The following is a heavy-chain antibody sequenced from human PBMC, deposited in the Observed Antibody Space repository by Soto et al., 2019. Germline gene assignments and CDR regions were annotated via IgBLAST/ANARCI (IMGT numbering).Heavy chain of an antibody. V-gene: IGHV3-30-3*01. D-gene: IGHD5-18*01. J-gene: IGHJ6*02. CDR2: ISYDGSDK. Sequence: GSLRLYCAASVFTFSNYAMHWVRQAPGKGLEWVAVISYDGSDKYNANSVKGRFTISRDNSKNTLYLQMNSLRAEDTAVYYCARDTGPNGYNYYYFGMDVWGQGTTVTVSS. CDR3: ARDTGPNGYNYYYFGMDV. CDR1: VFTFSNYA.